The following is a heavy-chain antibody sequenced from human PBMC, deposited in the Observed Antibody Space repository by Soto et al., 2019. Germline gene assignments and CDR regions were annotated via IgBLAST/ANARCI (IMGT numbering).Heavy chain of an antibody. V-gene: IGHV1-2*04. CDR3: ARGLWLEEQEFDS. Sequence: GASVKVSCKASGYTFTGYYMHWVLQAPGQGHEWMGWINPNSGGTNYAQRFQGWVTMTRDTSISTAYMELSRLRSDDTAVYYCARGLWLEEQEFDSWGQGTLVTVSS. D-gene: IGHD3-10*01. CDR1: GYTFTGYY. CDR2: INPNSGGT. J-gene: IGHJ5*01.